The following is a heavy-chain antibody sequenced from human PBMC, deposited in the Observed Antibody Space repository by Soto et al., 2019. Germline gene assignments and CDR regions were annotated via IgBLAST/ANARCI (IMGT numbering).Heavy chain of an antibody. D-gene: IGHD3-10*01. CDR3: ARDAYGSGSYGDFDI. J-gene: IGHJ3*02. Sequence: QVQLQQWGAGLLKPSGTLSLTCAVHGGSFSGYYWSWIRQPPGKGLERIGEINHSGSTNYNPYLKSRGTISVDTSKNQFSLKLSSVTAADTAVYYCARDAYGSGSYGDFDIWGQGTMVTVSS. CDR2: INHSGST. CDR1: GGSFSGYY. V-gene: IGHV4-34*01.